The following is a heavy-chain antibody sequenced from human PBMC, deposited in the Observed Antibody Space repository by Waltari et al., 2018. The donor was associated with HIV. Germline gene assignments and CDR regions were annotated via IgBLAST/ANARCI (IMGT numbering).Heavy chain of an antibody. D-gene: IGHD6-19*01. CDR3: ARLVSSGWPYYIDQ. J-gene: IGHJ4*02. CDR2: ISWNSDTI. CDR1: GFKFDDYA. Sequence: EVQLVESGGGLVQPGGSLRLFCAASGFKFDDYAMHWVRQAPGNGLEWVSGISWNSDTIGYADSVKGRFTISRDNAKKSLSLQMNSLRAADTAVYYCARLVSSGWPYYIDQWGPGTLVTVPS. V-gene: IGHV3-9*01.